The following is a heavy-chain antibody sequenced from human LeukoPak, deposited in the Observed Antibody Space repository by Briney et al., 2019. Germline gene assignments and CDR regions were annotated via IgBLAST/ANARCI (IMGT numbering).Heavy chain of an antibody. CDR2: TYYRSKWYN. D-gene: IGHD4-17*01. V-gene: IGHV6-1*01. J-gene: IGHJ2*01. CDR3: ARDSPLTTVTTFPYWYFDL. CDR1: GDTVSSNSAA. Sequence: SQTLSLTCAISGDTVSSNSAAWNWIRQSPSRGLEWLGRTYYRSKWYNDYAGSVKSRITINPDTSKNQFSLQMNSVAHEDTAVYYCARDSPLTTVTTFPYWYFDLWGRGTLVTVSS.